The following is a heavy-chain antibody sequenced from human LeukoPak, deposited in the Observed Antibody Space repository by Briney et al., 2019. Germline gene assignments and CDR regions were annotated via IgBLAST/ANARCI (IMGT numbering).Heavy chain of an antibody. CDR2: ISYDGSNK. J-gene: IGHJ4*02. Sequence: GGSLRLSCAASGFTFSSYAMHWVRQAPGKGLEWVAVISYDGSNKYYADSVKGRFTISRDDVKNSLFLQMYSLRAEDTAVYYCARDKDWAFDYWGQGTLVTVSS. CDR3: ARDKDWAFDY. V-gene: IGHV3-30-3*01. CDR1: GFTFSSYA. D-gene: IGHD3/OR15-3a*01.